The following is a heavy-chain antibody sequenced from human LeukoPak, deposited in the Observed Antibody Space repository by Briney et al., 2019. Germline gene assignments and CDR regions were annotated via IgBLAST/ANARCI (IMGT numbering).Heavy chain of an antibody. D-gene: IGHD3-10*01. CDR1: GGSISSHY. J-gene: IGHJ4*02. Sequence: SETLSLTCTVSGGSISSHYWSWIRQPPGKGLEWIAYISYSGSTNYNPSLKSRVPISVDTSKNRFPLKLTSVTAADTAVYYCARQSYYGSGSSPWDYWGQGTLVTVSS. V-gene: IGHV4-59*08. CDR2: ISYSGST. CDR3: ARQSYYGSGSSPWDY.